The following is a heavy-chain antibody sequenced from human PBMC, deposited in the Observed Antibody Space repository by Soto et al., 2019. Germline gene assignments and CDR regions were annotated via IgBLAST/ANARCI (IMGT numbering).Heavy chain of an antibody. CDR1: GIIFEAHA. CDR3: ARVRNNNVKRLDV. D-gene: IGHD2-8*01. Sequence: QELLVESGGGVVRPGSSLRLSCVTSGIIFEAHAFHWVRQAPGKGLKWVALIWYGGTTYYEDSVQGRFTISRDNSKKTVFLQMNHLRPEDSGVYYCARVRNNNVKRLDVWGQGTTVNVSS. CDR2: IWYGGTT. J-gene: IGHJ6*02. V-gene: IGHV3-33*01.